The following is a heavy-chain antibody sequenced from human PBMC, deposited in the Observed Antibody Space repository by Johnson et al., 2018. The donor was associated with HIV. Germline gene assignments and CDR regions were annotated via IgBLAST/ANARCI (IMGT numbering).Heavy chain of an antibody. CDR3: ASDLIISSSWYSFSATRETNAFAI. CDR1: GFTFSSYA. CDR2: ISYDGSNK. Sequence: QVQLVESGGGVVQPGRSLRLSCAASGFTFSSYAMHWVRQAPGKGLEWVAVISYDGSNKYYADSVKGRFTISRDSSKNTLYLQMNSLGPEDTAVYYCASDLIISSSWYSFSATRETNAFAIWGQGTMVTVSS. V-gene: IGHV3-30*04. J-gene: IGHJ3*02. D-gene: IGHD6-13*01.